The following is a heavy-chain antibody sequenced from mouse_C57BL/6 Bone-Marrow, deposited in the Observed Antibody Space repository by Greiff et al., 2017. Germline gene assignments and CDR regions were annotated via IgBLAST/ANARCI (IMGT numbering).Heavy chain of an antibody. CDR1: GFNIKDDY. Sequence: VQLQQSGAELVRPGASVKLSCTASGFNIKDDYMHWVKQRPEQGLEWIGWIDPETGDTEYASKFQGKATITADTSSNTAYLQLSSLTSEDTAVYYCTTPRQRRPGGQGTTLTVSS. J-gene: IGHJ2*01. D-gene: IGHD3-2*02. V-gene: IGHV14-4*01. CDR2: IDPETGDT. CDR3: TTPRQRRP.